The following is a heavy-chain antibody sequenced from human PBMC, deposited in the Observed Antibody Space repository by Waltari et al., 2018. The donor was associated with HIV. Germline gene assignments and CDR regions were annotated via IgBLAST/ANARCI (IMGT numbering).Heavy chain of an antibody. CDR3: ARDQGENKDGYLGAFDY. D-gene: IGHD5-12*01. CDR1: GFTFSSYA. V-gene: IGHV3-30*04. Sequence: QVQLVESGGGVVQPGRSLRLSCAASGFTFSSYAMPWVRQAPGKWLEWVAVISYDGSNNYYADSVKGRFTISRDNSKNTLYLQMNSLRAEDTAVYYCARDQGENKDGYLGAFDYWGQGTLVTVSS. J-gene: IGHJ4*02. CDR2: ISYDGSNN.